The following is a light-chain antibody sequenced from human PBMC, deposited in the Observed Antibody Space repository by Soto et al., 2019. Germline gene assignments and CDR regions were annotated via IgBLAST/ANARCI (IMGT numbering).Light chain of an antibody. CDR3: SSYTSRATPYF. CDR2: DVT. CDR1: SSDVGGYDF. V-gene: IGLV2-14*03. J-gene: IGLJ1*01. Sequence: QSALTQPASVCGSPGQSIAISCTGTSSDVGGYDFVSWYQHHPGKAPKLLIYDVTNRPSGVSNRFSGSKSGNTASLTISGLQAEDEADYYCSSYTSRATPYFFGTGTKLTVL.